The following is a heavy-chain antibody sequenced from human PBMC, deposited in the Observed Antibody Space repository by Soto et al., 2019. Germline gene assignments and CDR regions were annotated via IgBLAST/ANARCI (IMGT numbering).Heavy chain of an antibody. D-gene: IGHD6-13*01. J-gene: IGHJ6*02. Sequence: ASVKVSCKASGYTFTSYDINWVRQATGQGLEWMGWMNPNSGNTGYAQKFQGRVTMTRNTSISTAYMELSSLRSEDTAVYYCARGGGSSSWSSAYYYYYGMDVWGQGTTVTVSS. CDR2: MNPNSGNT. CDR1: GYTFTSYD. CDR3: ARGGGSSSWSSAYYYYYGMDV. V-gene: IGHV1-8*01.